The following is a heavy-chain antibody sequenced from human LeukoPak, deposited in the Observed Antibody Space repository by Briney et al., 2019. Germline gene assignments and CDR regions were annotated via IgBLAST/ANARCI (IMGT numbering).Heavy chain of an antibody. CDR3: VREDTYSSGWYGPDY. V-gene: IGHV3-7*01. Sequence: GGSLRLSCAASGFTFIYYWMSWVRQAPGKGLEWVANIKQDGSEKYYVDSLRGRFTISRDDARNSLYLQMNSLRAEDTAVYYCVREDTYSSGWYGPDYWGQGILVTVSS. D-gene: IGHD6-19*01. CDR2: IKQDGSEK. J-gene: IGHJ4*02. CDR1: GFTFIYYW.